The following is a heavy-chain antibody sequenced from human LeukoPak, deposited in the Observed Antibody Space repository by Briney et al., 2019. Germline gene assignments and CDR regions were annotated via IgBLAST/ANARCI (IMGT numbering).Heavy chain of an antibody. Sequence: GGSLRLSCGASGFTLSSYWMHWVRQTPGKGLVWVSRINSDGSGADYADSVKGRFTISRDNSKNSLYLQMNSLRTEDTALYYCAKESRDGYNLGYWGQGNPGHRLL. CDR3: AKESRDGYNLGY. CDR2: INSDGSGA. J-gene: IGHJ4*02. CDR1: GFTLSSYW. D-gene: IGHD5-24*01. V-gene: IGHV3-74*01.